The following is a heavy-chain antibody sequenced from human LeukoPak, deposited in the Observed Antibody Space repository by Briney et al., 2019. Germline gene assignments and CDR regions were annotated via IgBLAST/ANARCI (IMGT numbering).Heavy chain of an antibody. CDR2: INPNSGGT. D-gene: IGHD6-6*01. Sequence: ASVKVSCKASGYTFTGYYMHWVRQAPGQGLEWMGWINPNSGGTNYAQKFQGWVTMTRDTSISTAYMELSRLRSDDTAVYYCARDRTAARYYYYYYGMDVWGQGTTVTVSS. J-gene: IGHJ6*02. CDR1: GYTFTGYY. V-gene: IGHV1-2*04. CDR3: ARDRTAARYYYYYYGMDV.